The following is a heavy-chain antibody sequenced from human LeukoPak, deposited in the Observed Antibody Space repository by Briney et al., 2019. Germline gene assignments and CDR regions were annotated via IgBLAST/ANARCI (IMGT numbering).Heavy chain of an antibody. CDR1: GFTFSNYW. J-gene: IGHJ4*02. CDR3: ARIGYSSSSIDY. Sequence: GSLRLSCAASGFTFSNYWMSWVRQAPGKGLEWVAYIKEDGTVKYYVESLKGRFTISRDNSKNSLYLQVSSLRVEDRAVYYCARIGYSSSSIDYWGQGTLVTVSS. V-gene: IGHV3-7*01. D-gene: IGHD6-6*01. CDR2: IKEDGTVK.